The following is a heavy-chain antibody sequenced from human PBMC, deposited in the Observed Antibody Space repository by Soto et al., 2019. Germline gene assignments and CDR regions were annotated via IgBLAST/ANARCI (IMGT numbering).Heavy chain of an antibody. CDR3: ARGLISGYYLYDAFDI. CDR2: INNSGST. Sequence: SQTLSLTNNGSGGSISNYHWSWIRQPPGKGLEWIGYINNSGSTNYNPSLKSRVTISVDTSKNQFSLKLSSVTAADTAVYYCARGLISGYYLYDAFDIWGQGTMVT. V-gene: IGHV4-59*01. D-gene: IGHD3-22*01. CDR1: GGSISNYH. J-gene: IGHJ3*02.